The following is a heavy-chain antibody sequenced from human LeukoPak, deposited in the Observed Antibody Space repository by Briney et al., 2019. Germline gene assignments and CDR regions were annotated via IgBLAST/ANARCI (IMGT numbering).Heavy chain of an antibody. V-gene: IGHV4-34*01. CDR1: GGSFSGYY. J-gene: IGHJ6*02. CDR2: INHSGST. CDR3: ARVSHLYYYYGMDV. Sequence: SETLSLTCAVYGGSFSGYYWSWIRQPPGKGLEWIGEINHSGSTNYNPSLKSRVTISVDTSKNQFSLKLSSVTAADTAVYYCARVSHLYYYYGMDVWGQGTTVTVSS.